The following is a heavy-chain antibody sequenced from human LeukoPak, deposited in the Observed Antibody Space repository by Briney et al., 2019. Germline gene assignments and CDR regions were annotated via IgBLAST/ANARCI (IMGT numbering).Heavy chain of an antibody. CDR3: AKDYRGYYDSSGPFDY. CDR1: GFTFSSYE. D-gene: IGHD3-22*01. V-gene: IGHV3-23*01. Sequence: PGGSLRLSCAASGFTFSSYEMNWVRQAPGKGLEWVSAISGSGGSTYYADSVKGRFTISRDNSKNTLYLQMNSLRAEDTAVYYCAKDYRGYYDSSGPFDYWGQGTLVTVSS. CDR2: ISGSGGST. J-gene: IGHJ4*02.